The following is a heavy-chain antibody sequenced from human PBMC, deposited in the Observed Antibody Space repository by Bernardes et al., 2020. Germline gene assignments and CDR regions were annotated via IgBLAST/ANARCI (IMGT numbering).Heavy chain of an antibody. CDR2: IIGSGDGT. Sequence: GGSLRLSCAASGFTFGTYAMSWVRQAQGKGLEWVSTIIGSGDGTYYADSAKGRFTISRDNSKNTLSLQMSSLRVEDTAVYYCAKGSRGHGEERYCDYWGQGNLVTVSS. D-gene: IGHD1-1*01. CDR1: GFTFGTYA. V-gene: IGHV3-23*01. J-gene: IGHJ4*02. CDR3: AKGSRGHGEERYCDY.